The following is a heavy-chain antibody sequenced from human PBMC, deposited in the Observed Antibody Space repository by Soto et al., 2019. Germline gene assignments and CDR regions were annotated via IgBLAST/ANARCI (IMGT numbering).Heavy chain of an antibody. CDR2: IYYSGST. D-gene: IGHD3-22*01. CDR3: AMAYYDSGVYYPDY. CDR1: GGSISSYY. V-gene: IGHV4-59*01. Sequence: SETLSLTCTVSGGSISSYYWSWIRQPPGKGLEWIGYIYYSGSTNYNPSLKSRVTISVDTSKNQFSLKLSSVTAADTAVYYCAMAYYDSGVYYPDYWGRGTLVTVS. J-gene: IGHJ4*02.